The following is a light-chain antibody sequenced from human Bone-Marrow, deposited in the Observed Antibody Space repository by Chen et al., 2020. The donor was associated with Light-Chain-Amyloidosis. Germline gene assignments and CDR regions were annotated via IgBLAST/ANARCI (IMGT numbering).Light chain of an antibody. CDR3: SSYTITNTLV. CDR1: SSDVGGDNH. CDR2: EVT. J-gene: IGLJ1*01. Sequence: QSALTQPASVSGSPGQSTTISCTGTSSDVGGDNHVSWYQQHPDNAPKLMIYEVTNRPSWVPVRFSGSKSVNTASLTISGLQTEDEADYFCSSYTITNTLVYGSGTRVTVL. V-gene: IGLV2-14*01.